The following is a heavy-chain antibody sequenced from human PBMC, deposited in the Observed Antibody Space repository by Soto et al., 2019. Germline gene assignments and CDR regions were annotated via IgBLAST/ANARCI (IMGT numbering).Heavy chain of an antibody. CDR1: GYASTGHY. J-gene: IGHJ5*01. Sequence: ASVKHSCPAAGYASTGHYIHWLRRAPGQGLKWMGWINPNNGGTTYTQKFQGRVTMTRDTSIRTAFLELRRLTSDDTATYYCARLHTRPTWFD. V-gene: IGHV1-2*02. CDR2: INPNNGGT. D-gene: IGHD2-2*01. CDR3: ARLHTRPTWFD.